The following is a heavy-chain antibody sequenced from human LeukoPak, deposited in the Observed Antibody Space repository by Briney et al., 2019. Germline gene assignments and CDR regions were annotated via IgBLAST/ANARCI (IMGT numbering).Heavy chain of an antibody. CDR3: ATSYIGGFGKPDY. CDR2: INQSGST. V-gene: IGHV4-34*01. CDR1: GGSFSGYY. J-gene: IGHJ4*02. D-gene: IGHD3-16*01. Sequence: ETLSLTCAVYGGSFSGYYWSWIRQPPGKGLEWIGEINQSGSTTYNPSLKSRVTLSVDTSKNQFSLTLSSVTAADTAVYYCATSYIGGFGKPDYWGQGTLVTVSS.